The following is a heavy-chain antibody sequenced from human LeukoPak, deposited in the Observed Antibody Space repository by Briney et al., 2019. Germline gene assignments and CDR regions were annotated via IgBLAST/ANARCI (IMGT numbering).Heavy chain of an antibody. CDR1: GFTFTSHW. V-gene: IGHV3-7*01. CDR3: ARDGLVGYYYYYMDV. CDR2: IHQDGSQE. D-gene: IGHD3/OR15-3a*01. Sequence: PGGSLRLSCAASGFTFTSHWMAWVRQAPGKGLEWVANIHQDGSQEYYLDSVKGRFTLSRDNARNSLYLQMNSLRAEDTAVYYCARDGLVGYYYYYMDVWGKGTTVTVSS. J-gene: IGHJ6*03.